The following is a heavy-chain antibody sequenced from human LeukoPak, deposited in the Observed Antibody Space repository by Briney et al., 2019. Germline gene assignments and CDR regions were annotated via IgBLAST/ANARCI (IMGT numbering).Heavy chain of an antibody. CDR1: GYTFASYG. D-gene: IGHD1-26*01. Sequence: ASVKVSCKASGYTFASYGVTWVRQAPGQGPEWMAWISVYSGNTEYAQKFQGGVTITRDTSADTAYMELSSLRSDDTAVYYCARALTRYSGRSVAYWGQGTLVTVSS. CDR2: ISVYSGNT. CDR3: ARALTRYSGRSVAY. J-gene: IGHJ4*02. V-gene: IGHV1-18*01.